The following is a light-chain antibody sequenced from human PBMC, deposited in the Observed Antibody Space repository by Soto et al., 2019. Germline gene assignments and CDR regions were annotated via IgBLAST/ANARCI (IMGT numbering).Light chain of an antibody. J-gene: IGLJ2*01. CDR2: GNR. V-gene: IGLV1-40*01. Sequence: QSVLTQPPSVSGAPGQRVTISCTGHSSNIGADYDVHWYQQVPGTAPKLLIYGNRYRPSGVPDRFSGSKSGTSASLAITGLQAEDEADYFCQSYDSGLRGVVFGGGTKLTVL. CDR1: SSNIGADYD. CDR3: QSYDSGLRGVV.